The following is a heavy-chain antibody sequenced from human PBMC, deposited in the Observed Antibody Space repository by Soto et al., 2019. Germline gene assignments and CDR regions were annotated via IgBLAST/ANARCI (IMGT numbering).Heavy chain of an antibody. V-gene: IGHV1-2*04. Sequence: ASVKVSCKASGYSFAGFYIHWMRQAPGQGLEWAGSINSNSGATTYAQKFQDSVAMTRDTSVSTAYMDLNRLTSDDTAIYYCAIIMTHSDSFDIWGQGTMVTVSS. D-gene: IGHD3-16*01. CDR2: INSNSGAT. CDR1: GYSFAGFY. J-gene: IGHJ3*02. CDR3: AIIMTHSDSFDI.